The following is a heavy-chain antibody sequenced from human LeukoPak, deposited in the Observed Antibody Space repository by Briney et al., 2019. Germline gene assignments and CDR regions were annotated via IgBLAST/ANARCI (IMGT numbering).Heavy chain of an antibody. V-gene: IGHV1-69*06. CDR3: AGGRTDIVVIPATLRNYYFDY. J-gene: IGHJ4*02. Sequence: ASVKVSCKASGGTFSSYAISWVRQAPGQGLEWMGGIIPIFGTANYAQKFQGRVTTTADKATSTAYMELSSLRSEDTAVYYCAGGRTDIVVIPATLRNYYFDYWGQGTLVTVSS. CDR2: IIPIFGTA. D-gene: IGHD2-2*01. CDR1: GGTFSSYA.